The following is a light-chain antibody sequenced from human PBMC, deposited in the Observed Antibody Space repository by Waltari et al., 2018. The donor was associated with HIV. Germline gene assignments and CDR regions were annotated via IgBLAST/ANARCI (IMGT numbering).Light chain of an antibody. J-gene: IGLJ2*01. CDR2: VFT. V-gene: IGLV2-11*01. Sequence: QSALTQPRSVSGSPGQSVTISCTGTSSDVGGYTYVSWFQHHPGKAPKLMIYVFTKRPSGVPDRFPGSKSGNTASLTISGLQSEDEADYYCCSYAGSYTLIFGGGTKLTVL. CDR3: CSYAGSYTLI. CDR1: SSDVGGYTY.